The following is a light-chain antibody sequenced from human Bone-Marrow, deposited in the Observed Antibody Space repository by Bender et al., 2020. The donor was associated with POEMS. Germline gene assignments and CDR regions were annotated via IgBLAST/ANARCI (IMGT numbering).Light chain of an antibody. CDR1: SSDIGGYNY. Sequence: QSALTQPASVSGSPGQSITISCTGTSSDIGGYNYVSWFQQHPGKAPKLMIYDVSTRPSGLSNRFSGSKSGNTASLTISGLQAEDEADYYCGSYTSSRTMVFGGGTILTVL. J-gene: IGLJ2*01. CDR3: GSYTSSRTMV. CDR2: DVS. V-gene: IGLV2-14*03.